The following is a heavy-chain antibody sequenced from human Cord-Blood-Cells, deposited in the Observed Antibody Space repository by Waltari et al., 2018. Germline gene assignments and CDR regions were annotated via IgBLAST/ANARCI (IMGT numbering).Heavy chain of an antibody. J-gene: IGHJ4*02. CDR2: IIPILGIA. V-gene: IGHV1-69*02. Sequence: QVQLVQSGAEVKKPGSSVQVSCKASGGTFTSYSISWVRKAPGQGLEWMVRIIPILGIANSAQKFQGRVTITADKSTSTAYMELSSLRSEDTAVYYCARVPPYSNYFDYWGQGTLVTVSS. CDR1: GGTFTSYS. CDR3: ARVPPYSNYFDY. D-gene: IGHD4-4*01.